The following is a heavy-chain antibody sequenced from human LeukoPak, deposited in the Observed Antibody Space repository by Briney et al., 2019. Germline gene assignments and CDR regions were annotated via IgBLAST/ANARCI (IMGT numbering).Heavy chain of an antibody. Sequence: GGALQISWKGSGYRFTSYWIGWVRPVPGEGLEWMVIFYPCDSETRYSPSCQGQVTISADKPTSTAHLQWSSLKASDTAMYYCARRTDSSGYYYGGTWFAPWGQGSLVTVSS. CDR3: ARRTDSSGYYYGGTWFAP. CDR1: GYRFTSYW. D-gene: IGHD3-22*01. V-gene: IGHV5-51*04. J-gene: IGHJ5*02. CDR2: FYPCDSET.